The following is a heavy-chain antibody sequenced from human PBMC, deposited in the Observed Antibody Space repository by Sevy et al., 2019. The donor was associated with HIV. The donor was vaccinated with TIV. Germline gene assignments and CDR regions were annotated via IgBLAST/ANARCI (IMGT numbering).Heavy chain of an antibody. J-gene: IGHJ5*02. Sequence: SETLSLTCTVSGGSISGGGYSWSWIRQPPEKGLEWIGYIYHTGSTYYNPSLESRLNISIDRSKNQFSLNLNSVTAADTAVYYCARGRGCSGGSCCEGMAANWFDPWGQGTLVTVSS. D-gene: IGHD2-15*01. V-gene: IGHV4-30-2*01. CDR3: ARGRGCSGGSCCEGMAANWFDP. CDR2: IYHTGST. CDR1: GGSISGGGYS.